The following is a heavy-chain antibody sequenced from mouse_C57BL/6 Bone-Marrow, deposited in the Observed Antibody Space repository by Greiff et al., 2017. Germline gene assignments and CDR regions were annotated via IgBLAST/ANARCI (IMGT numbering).Heavy chain of an antibody. CDR2: IRNKANNHAT. D-gene: IGHD3-3*01. CDR3: TGWERVRFDY. Sequence: EVQVVESGGGLVQPGGSMKLSCAASGFTFSDAWMDWVRQSPEKGLEWVALIRNKANNHATYYAESVKGRFTISRDDSKSSVYLQMNSLRPEDTGIDYCTGWERVRFDYWGQGTLVTVSA. J-gene: IGHJ3*01. V-gene: IGHV6-6*01. CDR1: GFTFSDAW.